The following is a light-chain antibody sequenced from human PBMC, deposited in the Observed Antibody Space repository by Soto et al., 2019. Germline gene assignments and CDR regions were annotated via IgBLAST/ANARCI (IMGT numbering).Light chain of an antibody. Sequence: QSALTQPASVSGSPGQSITISCTGTSSAVRGYNYVSWYQHHPGKAPKLMIYEVSNRLSGVSNRFSDSRSGNTASLTMCGLQADDEGEYNCSSYTYSSTPYVFENGTKLTVL. J-gene: IGLJ1*01. CDR3: SSYTYSSTPYV. CDR1: SSAVRGYNY. CDR2: EVS. V-gene: IGLV2-14*01.